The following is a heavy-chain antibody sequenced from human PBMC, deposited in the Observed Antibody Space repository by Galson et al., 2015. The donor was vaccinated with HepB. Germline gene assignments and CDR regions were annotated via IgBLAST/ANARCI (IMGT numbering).Heavy chain of an antibody. J-gene: IGHJ4*02. Sequence: SMRLSCAASGFTFSNYGMHWVRQAPGKGLELVAVISYEGSNKYYADSVKGRFTTCRDNSKYTLYLQMNSLRAEDTALYYCAKDPYLYSALAGTMAGFDYWGQGTLVTVSS. CDR2: ISYEGSNK. CDR3: AKDPYLYSALAGTMAGFDY. CDR1: GFTFSNYG. D-gene: IGHD6-19*01. V-gene: IGHV3-30*18.